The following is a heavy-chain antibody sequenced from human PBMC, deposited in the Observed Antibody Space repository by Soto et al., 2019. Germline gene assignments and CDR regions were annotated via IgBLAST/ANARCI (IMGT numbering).Heavy chain of an antibody. CDR3: NRGSEYAFWSGYL. D-gene: IGHD3-3*01. J-gene: IGHJ4*02. CDR2: IVPMFGTS. CDR1: GGTSTRYA. V-gene: IGHV1-69*06. Sequence: QERLVQSGAEVRKPGSSVKVSCKVTGGTSTRYAINWGRQAPGQGLEWMGGIVPMFGTSKYAQKFQGRVTITADTSTNIAYMELRSLRSEDTAVYYCNRGSEYAFWSGYLWGQGTLVSVSS.